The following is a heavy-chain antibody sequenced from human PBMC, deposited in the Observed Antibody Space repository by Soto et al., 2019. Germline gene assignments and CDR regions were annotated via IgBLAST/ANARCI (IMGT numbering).Heavy chain of an antibody. CDR1: GGTFSSYA. Sequence: QVQLVQSGAEVKKPGSSVKVSCKASGGTFSSYAISWVRQAPGQGLEWMGGVIAIFGTANYAQKFQGRVTITADESTSTAYMELSSLRSEDTAVYYCASIAAAGTSWYFDLWGRGTLVTVSS. V-gene: IGHV1-69*01. CDR2: VIAIFGTA. CDR3: ASIAAAGTSWYFDL. J-gene: IGHJ2*01. D-gene: IGHD6-13*01.